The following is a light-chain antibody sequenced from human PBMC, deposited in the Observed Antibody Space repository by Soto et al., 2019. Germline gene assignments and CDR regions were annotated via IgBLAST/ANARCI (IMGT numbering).Light chain of an antibody. V-gene: IGLV2-8*01. CDR2: EVS. CDR1: SSDVGDYNY. Sequence: QSALTQPPSASGSPGQSVTISCTGTSSDVGDYNYVSWYQQHPGKAPKLMIYEVSKRPSGIPDRFSGSKSGNTASLTVSGLQAEDEDDYYCSSYATSNNFVFGGGTKLTVL. J-gene: IGLJ2*01. CDR3: SSYATSNNFV.